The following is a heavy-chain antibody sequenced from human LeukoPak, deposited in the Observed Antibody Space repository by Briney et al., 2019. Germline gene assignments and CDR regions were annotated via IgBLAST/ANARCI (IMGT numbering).Heavy chain of an antibody. CDR2: IKRETDGGTT. D-gene: IGHD3-22*01. V-gene: IGHV3-15*07. CDR1: GLIFSNAW. J-gene: IGHJ6*02. CDR3: TTDSPHYYDSSGPMDA. Sequence: TGGSLRLSCAVSGLIFSNAWMNWVRQAPGKGLEWVGRIKRETDGGTTDYAAPVKGRFTISRDDSKNTLYMQMNSLKTEDTAMYYCTTDSPHYYDSSGPMDAWGQGTTVTVSS.